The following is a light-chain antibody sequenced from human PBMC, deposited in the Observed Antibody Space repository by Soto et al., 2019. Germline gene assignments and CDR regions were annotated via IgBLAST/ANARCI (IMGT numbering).Light chain of an antibody. CDR1: SSDVGGYNH. CDR2: DVS. CDR3: CSYAGSSAYV. J-gene: IGLJ1*01. Sequence: QSALTQPRSVSGSPGQSVTISCTGTSSDVGGYNHVSWYQQNPGEAPKVMIFDVSKRPSGVPDRFSGSKSDNTASLTISGLQAEDEADYCCSYAGSSAYVFGAGTKVTV. V-gene: IGLV2-11*01.